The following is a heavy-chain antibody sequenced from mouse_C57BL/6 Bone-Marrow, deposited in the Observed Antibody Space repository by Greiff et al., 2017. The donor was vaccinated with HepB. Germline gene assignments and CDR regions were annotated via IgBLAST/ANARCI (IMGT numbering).Heavy chain of an antibody. Sequence: EVKVEESGPGLVKPSQSLSLTCSVTGYSITSGYYWNWIRQFPGNKLEWMGYISYDGSNNYNPSLKNRISITRDTSKNQFFLKLNSVTTEDTATYYCARGYGFYFGYWGQGTTLTVSS. CDR2: ISYDGSN. CDR1: GYSITSGYY. J-gene: IGHJ2*01. V-gene: IGHV3-6*01. CDR3: ARGYGFYFGY. D-gene: IGHD2-2*01.